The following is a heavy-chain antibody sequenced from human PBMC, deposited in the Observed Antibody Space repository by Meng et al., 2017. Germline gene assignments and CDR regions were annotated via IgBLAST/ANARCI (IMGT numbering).Heavy chain of an antibody. Sequence: QVHVVHAGAEVKMPVALVKVSCKASGYTFTCYGISWVRQSPGQGLEWMGWISAYNGNTNYAQKLQGRVTRTTDTSTSTAYMELRSLRSDDTAVYYCAQTTVNTYSEYFQHWGQGTLVTVSS. CDR3: AQTTVNTYSEYFQH. D-gene: IGHD4-11*01. CDR2: ISAYNGNT. CDR1: GYTFTCYG. J-gene: IGHJ1*01. V-gene: IGHV1-18*01.